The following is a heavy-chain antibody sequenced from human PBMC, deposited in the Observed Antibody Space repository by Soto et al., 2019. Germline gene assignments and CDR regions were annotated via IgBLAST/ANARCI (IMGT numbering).Heavy chain of an antibody. Sequence: PSETLSLTCTVSGGSISSSSYYCGWIRQPPGKGLEWIGSIYYSGSTYYNPSLKSRVTISVDTSKNQFSLKLSSVTAADTVVYYCAVGTMVRGVIGGMDVWGQGTTVTVSS. V-gene: IGHV4-39*01. CDR2: IYYSGST. CDR1: GGSISSSSYY. D-gene: IGHD3-10*01. CDR3: AVGTMVRGVIGGMDV. J-gene: IGHJ6*02.